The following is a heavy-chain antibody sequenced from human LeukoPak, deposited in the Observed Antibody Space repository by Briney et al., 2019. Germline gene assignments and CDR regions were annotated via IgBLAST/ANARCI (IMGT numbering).Heavy chain of an antibody. CDR2: INHSGST. V-gene: IGHV4-34*01. D-gene: IGHD3-16*02. J-gene: IGHJ4*02. CDR1: GGSFSGYY. Sequence: PSETLSLTCAVYGGSFSGYYWSWIRQPPGKGLEWIGEINHSGSTNYNPSLKSRGTISADTSQNQFSLKLSSVTAADTAVYYCARERWGYDYVWGSYRSPTRSWTWYFDYWGQGTLVTVSS. CDR3: ARERWGYDYVWGSYRSPTRSWTWYFDY.